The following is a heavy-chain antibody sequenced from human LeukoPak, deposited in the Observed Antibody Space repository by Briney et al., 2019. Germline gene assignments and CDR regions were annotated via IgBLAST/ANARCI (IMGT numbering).Heavy chain of an antibody. CDR3: ARVPSDNWFDP. J-gene: IGHJ5*02. Sequence: PKASVKVSCKASGYTSTNYGISWVRQAPGQGLEWMGWISAYNGNTNYAQKLQGRVTMTTDTSTSTAYMELRSLRSDDTAVYYCARVPSDNWFDPWGQGTLVTVSS. V-gene: IGHV1-18*01. CDR1: GYTSTNYG. CDR2: ISAYNGNT.